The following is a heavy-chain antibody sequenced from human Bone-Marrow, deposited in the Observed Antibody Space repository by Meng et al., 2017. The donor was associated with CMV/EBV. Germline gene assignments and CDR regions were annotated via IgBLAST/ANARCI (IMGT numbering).Heavy chain of an antibody. Sequence: GESLKISCAASGFTFSSYAMHWVRQAPGKGLEWVAVISYDGSNKYYADSVKGRFTISRDNSKNTLYLQMNSLRAEDTAVYYCARTIVVVPKYYYYGMDVWGQGTTVTASS. J-gene: IGHJ6*02. D-gene: IGHD2-2*01. V-gene: IGHV3-30-3*01. CDR2: ISYDGSNK. CDR3: ARTIVVVPKYYYYGMDV. CDR1: GFTFSSYA.